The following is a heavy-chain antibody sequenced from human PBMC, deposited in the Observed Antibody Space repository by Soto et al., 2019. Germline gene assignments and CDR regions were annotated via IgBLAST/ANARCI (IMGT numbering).Heavy chain of an antibody. D-gene: IGHD3-16*01. CDR3: AKDLTSVAYDAFDI. CDR2: INIDGSRT. Sequence: PGGSLRLSCAAPGFTFSNYWMHWVRQAPGKGLVWVSRINIDGSRTDYADSVKGRFTISRDNAKNILFLQMNSLRVDDTAVYYCAKDLTSVAYDAFDIWGQGTMVTVSS. V-gene: IGHV3-74*01. J-gene: IGHJ3*02. CDR1: GFTFSNYW.